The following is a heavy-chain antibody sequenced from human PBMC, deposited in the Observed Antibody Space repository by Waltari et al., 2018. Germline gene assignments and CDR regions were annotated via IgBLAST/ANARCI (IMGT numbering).Heavy chain of an antibody. Sequence: EVQLVESGGGLIQPGGSLRLSCAASGFTVSSNYMTWVRQAPGKGLEWVSVIYSGGSTYYADSVKGRFTISRDKSKNTLYLQMNSLRAEDTAVYYCAKQAYNGYGAGFDPWGQGTLVTVSS. CDR2: IYSGGST. J-gene: IGHJ5*02. D-gene: IGHD5-12*01. CDR1: GFTVSSNY. CDR3: AKQAYNGYGAGFDP. V-gene: IGHV3-53*01.